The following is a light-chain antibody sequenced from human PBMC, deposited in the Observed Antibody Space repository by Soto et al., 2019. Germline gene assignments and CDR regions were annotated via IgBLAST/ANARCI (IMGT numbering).Light chain of an antibody. CDR1: SSDIGSRS. CDR3: AAWHDSLNGWV. Sequence: QLVLTQPPSVSGTPGQTVTISCSGSSSDIGSRSVNWFRQLPGTAPKLLIYSSNQRPSGVPDRFSGSKSGTSASLAIRGLQSEDEADYYCAAWHDSLNGWVFGGGTKVTVL. CDR2: SSN. V-gene: IGLV1-44*01. J-gene: IGLJ3*02.